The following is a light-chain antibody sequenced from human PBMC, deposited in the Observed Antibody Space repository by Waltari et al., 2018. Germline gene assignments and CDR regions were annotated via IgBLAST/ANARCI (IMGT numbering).Light chain of an antibody. V-gene: IGKV3-20*01. CDR3: QHYVRLPVT. CDR2: GAS. Sequence: EIVLTQSPGTLSLSPGERATLSCRASQSVSRSLAWYLQKSGQAPRLLIYGASSRATGVPDRFSGSGSGTDFSLTISRLEPEDFAVYYCQHYVRLPVTFGQGTKVEIK. CDR1: QSVSRS. J-gene: IGKJ1*01.